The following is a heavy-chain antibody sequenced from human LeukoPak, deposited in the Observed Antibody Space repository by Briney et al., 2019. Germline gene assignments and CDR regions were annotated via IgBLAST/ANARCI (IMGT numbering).Heavy chain of an antibody. CDR1: GFTFSSYW. CDR3: AKVGEVVVVKEHAY. D-gene: IGHD3-22*01. CDR2: INSDGSST. Sequence: GGSLRLSCAASGFTFSSYWMHWVRQAPGKGLVWVSRINSDGSSTSYADSVKGRFTMSRDNSKNTLYLQMNSLRAEDTALYYCAKVGEVVVVKEHAYWGQGTLATVSS. J-gene: IGHJ4*02. V-gene: IGHV3-74*01.